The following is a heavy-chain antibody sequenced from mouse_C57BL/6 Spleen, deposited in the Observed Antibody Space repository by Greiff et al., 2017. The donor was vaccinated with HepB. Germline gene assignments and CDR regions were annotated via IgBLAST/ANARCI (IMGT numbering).Heavy chain of an antibody. CDR3: ARTGGSSEGFAY. J-gene: IGHJ3*01. CDR2: INPSSGYT. D-gene: IGHD1-1*01. Sequence: QVQLQQSGAELARPGASVKMSCKASGYTFTSYTMHWVKQRPGQGLEWIGYINPSSGYTKYNQKFKDKATLTADKSSSTAYMQLSSLTSEDSAVYYCARTGGSSEGFAYWGQGTLVTVSA. CDR1: GYTFTSYT. V-gene: IGHV1-4*01.